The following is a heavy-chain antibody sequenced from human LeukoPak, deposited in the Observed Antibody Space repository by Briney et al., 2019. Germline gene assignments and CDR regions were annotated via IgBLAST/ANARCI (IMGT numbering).Heavy chain of an antibody. Sequence: GGSLRLSCAASGFTFSSYAMSWVRQAPGKGLEWVSAISGSGGSTYYADSVKGRFTISRDNSKNTLYLQMNSLRAEDTAVYYCAKDRRYYDSSGYYYGLEYFQHWGQGTLVTVSS. J-gene: IGHJ1*01. CDR1: GFTFSSYA. D-gene: IGHD3-22*01. V-gene: IGHV3-23*01. CDR2: ISGSGGST. CDR3: AKDRRYYDSSGYYYGLEYFQH.